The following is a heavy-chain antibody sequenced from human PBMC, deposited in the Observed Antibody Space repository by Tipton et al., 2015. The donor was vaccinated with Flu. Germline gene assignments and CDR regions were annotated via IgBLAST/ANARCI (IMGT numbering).Heavy chain of an antibody. V-gene: IGHV4-59*01. CDR3: ASGGGNALTHNYFDF. D-gene: IGHD2-15*01. Sequence: TLSLTCAVSGDSISSDFYWAWIRQSPGKGLEWIGYVFYSGSSNYNPSLKSRVTMSVDTSRNQFSLKLNSLTAADTAVYFCASGGGNALTHNYFDFWGQGALVTVSS. CDR1: GDSISSDFY. CDR2: VFYSGSS. J-gene: IGHJ4*02.